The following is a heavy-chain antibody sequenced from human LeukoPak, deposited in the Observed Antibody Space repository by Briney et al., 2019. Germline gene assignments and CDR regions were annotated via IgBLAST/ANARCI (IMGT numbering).Heavy chain of an antibody. Sequence: SETLSLTCTVSGGSISSYYWSWIRQPPGKGLEWIGYIYYSGSTNYNPSLKSRVTISVDTSKNQFSLKLSSVTVADTAVYYCARQEGYCSSTSCYSVFDYWGQGTLVTVSS. CDR2: IYYSGST. CDR1: GGSISSYY. V-gene: IGHV4-59*08. D-gene: IGHD2-2*01. J-gene: IGHJ4*02. CDR3: ARQEGYCSSTSCYSVFDY.